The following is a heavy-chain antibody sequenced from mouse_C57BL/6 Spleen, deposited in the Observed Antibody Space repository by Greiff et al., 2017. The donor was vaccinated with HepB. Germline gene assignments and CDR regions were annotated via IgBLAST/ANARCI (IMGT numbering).Heavy chain of an antibody. Sequence: EVKLMESGPGLVKPSQSLSLTCSVTGYSITSGYYWNWIRQFPGNKLEWMGYISYDGSNNYNPSLKNRISITRDTSKNQFFLKLNSVTTEDTATYYCARDPSFITTVVDWYFDVWGTGTTVTVSS. V-gene: IGHV3-6*01. CDR1: GYSITSGYY. D-gene: IGHD1-1*01. CDR2: ISYDGSN. J-gene: IGHJ1*03. CDR3: ARDPSFITTVVDWYFDV.